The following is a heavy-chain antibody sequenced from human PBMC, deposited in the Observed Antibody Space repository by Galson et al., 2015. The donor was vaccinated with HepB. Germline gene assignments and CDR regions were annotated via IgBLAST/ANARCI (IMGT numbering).Heavy chain of an antibody. CDR3: ASSSLSSAYPRRDFDY. CDR1: GFTFSSNG. D-gene: IGHD3-22*01. Sequence: SLRLSCAASGFTFSSNGMHWVRQAPGKGLEWVAVISYDGSDKYHADSVKGRFTISRDNSKNTLYLQMNSLRVEDTAVYFCASSSLSSAYPRRDFDYWGQGTLVTVSS. CDR2: ISYDGSDK. J-gene: IGHJ4*02. V-gene: IGHV3-30*03.